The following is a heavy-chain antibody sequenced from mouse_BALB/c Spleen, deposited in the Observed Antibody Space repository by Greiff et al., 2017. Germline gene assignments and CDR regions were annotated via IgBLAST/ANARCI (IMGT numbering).Heavy chain of an antibody. CDR1: GYSITSDYA. J-gene: IGHJ2*01. D-gene: IGHD1-1*01. CDR2: ISYSGST. CDR3: ARKGRSSFDY. Sequence: EVKLMESGPGLVKPSQSLSLTCTVTGYSITSDYAWNWIRQFPGNKLEWMGYISYSGSTSYNPSLKSRISITRDTSKNQFFLQLNSVTTEDTATYYCARKGRSSFDYWGQGTTLTVSS. V-gene: IGHV3-2*02.